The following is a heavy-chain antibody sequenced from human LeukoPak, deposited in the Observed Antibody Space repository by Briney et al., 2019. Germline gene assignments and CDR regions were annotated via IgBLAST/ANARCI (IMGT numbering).Heavy chain of an antibody. J-gene: IGHJ4*02. Sequence: GGSLRLSCTVSGFIVSTNSMSWVRQAPGKGLEWVSFIYSGGNTHYSDSVKGRFTISRDNSTNTLYLQMNSLRAEDTAVYYCAKKRDPYDSSGYYSDHFDYWGQGTLVTVSS. CDR2: IYSGGNT. CDR1: GFIVSTNS. D-gene: IGHD3-22*01. CDR3: AKKRDPYDSSGYYSDHFDY. V-gene: IGHV3-66*02.